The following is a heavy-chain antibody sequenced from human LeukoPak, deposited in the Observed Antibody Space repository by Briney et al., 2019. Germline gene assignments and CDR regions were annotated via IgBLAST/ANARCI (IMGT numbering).Heavy chain of an antibody. J-gene: IGHJ5*02. D-gene: IGHD1-26*01. CDR2: ISSGSSFI. CDR1: GFTFSGYS. Sequence: PGESLKISCAASGFTFSGYSMNWVRQAPGKGLEWVSSISSGSSFIYYADSVKGRFAVSRDNAKNSLYLQMNSLRAEDTAVYYCARDQGGERWFDPWGQGTLVTVSS. V-gene: IGHV3-21*01. CDR3: ARDQGGERWFDP.